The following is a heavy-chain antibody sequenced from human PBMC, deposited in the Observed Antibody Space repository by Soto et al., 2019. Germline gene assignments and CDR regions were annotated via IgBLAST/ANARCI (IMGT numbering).Heavy chain of an antibody. CDR1: GCFISSGNW. CDR3: AAMSYFDNFGRTASDH. V-gene: IGHV4-4*02. J-gene: IGHJ4*02. D-gene: IGHD3-22*01. CDR2: ISHTGST. Sequence: QFQLQESGPGLVKPSGTLSLTCTVSGCFISSGNWWSWVRQSPGKGLDWIGDISHTGSTKYNPSLKSRLTMSVDNSKNQFSLELTSVTAADTAVYSCAAMSYFDNFGRTASDHWGQGTPVTVSP.